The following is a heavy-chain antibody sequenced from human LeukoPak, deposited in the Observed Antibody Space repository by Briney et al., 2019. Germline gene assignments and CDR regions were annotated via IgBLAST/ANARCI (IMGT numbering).Heavy chain of an antibody. Sequence: PSETLSLTCAVYGGSFSGYYWSWIRQPPGKGLEWIGEINHSGSTNYNPSLKSRVTISVDTSKNQFSLKLSSVTAADTAVYYCARAVAQGNYYYYYMDVWGKGTTVTVSS. J-gene: IGHJ6*03. CDR2: INHSGST. CDR3: ARAVAQGNYYYYYMDV. V-gene: IGHV4-34*01. CDR1: GGSFSGYY. D-gene: IGHD6-19*01.